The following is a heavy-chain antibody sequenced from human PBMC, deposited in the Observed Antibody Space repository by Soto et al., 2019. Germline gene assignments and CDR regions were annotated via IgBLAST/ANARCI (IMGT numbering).Heavy chain of an antibody. CDR1: GYTFTSYY. V-gene: IGHV1-46*03. CDR2: INPSGGST. CDR3: ARKGRYYGSGSYHFGY. Sequence: ASVKVSCKASGYTFTSYYMHWVRQAPGQGLEWMGIINPSGGSTSYAQKFQGRVTMTRDTSTSTVYMELSSLRSEDTAVYYCARKGRYYGSGSYHFGYWGQGTLVTVSS. J-gene: IGHJ4*02. D-gene: IGHD3-10*01.